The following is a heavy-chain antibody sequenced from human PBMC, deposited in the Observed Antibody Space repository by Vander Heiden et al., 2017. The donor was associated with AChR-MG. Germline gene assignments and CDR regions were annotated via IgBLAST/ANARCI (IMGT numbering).Heavy chain of an antibody. V-gene: IGHV3-9*01. CDR1: GFTFDDYS. CDR3: TKEQRWAFDI. D-gene: IGHD2-15*01. CDR2: ISWNSDTI. Sequence: EVQLVESGGDLVQPGRSLRPSCAASGFTFDDYSMQWVRQVPGKGLEWVSGISWNSDTIAYADSVKGRFTISRDNAKNSLYLQMNSLRPEDTALYYCTKEQRWAFDIWGQGTMVTVSS. J-gene: IGHJ3*02.